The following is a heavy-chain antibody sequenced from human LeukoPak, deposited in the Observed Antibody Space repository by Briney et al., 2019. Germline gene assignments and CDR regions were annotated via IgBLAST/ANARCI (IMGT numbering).Heavy chain of an antibody. CDR3: ARRGTGHGMDV. Sequence: RGSLRLSCAASGFTFNNYWIHWVRQVPGKGLVWVSRINNDGSSASYVDSVKGRFTISRDNAKNTLFLQMNSQRAEDTAVYYCARRGTGHGMDVWGQGTTVIVSS. CDR1: GFTFNNYW. CDR2: INNDGSSA. J-gene: IGHJ6*02. D-gene: IGHD1-1*01. V-gene: IGHV3-74*01.